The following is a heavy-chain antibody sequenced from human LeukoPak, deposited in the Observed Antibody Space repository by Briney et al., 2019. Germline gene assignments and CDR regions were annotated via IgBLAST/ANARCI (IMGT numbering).Heavy chain of an antibody. J-gene: IGHJ4*02. CDR1: GFTVSSNY. CDR2: IYSGGST. V-gene: IGHV3-53*01. Sequence: AGSLRLSCAASGFTVSSNYMSWVRQAAGKGLEWVSVIYSGGSTYYADSVKGRFTIYRDNSKNTLYLQMNSLRAEDTAVYYCARVAYGDYLYYFDYWGQGTLVTVSS. D-gene: IGHD4-17*01. CDR3: ARVAYGDYLYYFDY.